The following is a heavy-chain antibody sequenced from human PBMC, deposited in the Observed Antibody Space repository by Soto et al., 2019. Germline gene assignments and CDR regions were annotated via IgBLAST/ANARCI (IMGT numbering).Heavy chain of an antibody. J-gene: IGHJ5*02. CDR2: ISFSSSTI. D-gene: IGHD2-8*01. CDR1: GFIFNSYE. CDR3: ARDNGMAGSFDP. Sequence: GGSLRLSCAASGFIFNSYEMNWVRQAPGKGLEWVSYISFSSSTIFYADSVRGRFTISRDNAKNSLYLQMNTLRDEDTAVYYCARDNGMAGSFDPWGQGTLVTVSS. V-gene: IGHV3-48*02.